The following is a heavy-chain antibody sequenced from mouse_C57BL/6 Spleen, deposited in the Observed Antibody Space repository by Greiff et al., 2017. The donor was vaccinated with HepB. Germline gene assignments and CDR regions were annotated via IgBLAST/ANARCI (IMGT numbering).Heavy chain of an antibody. V-gene: IGHV1-76*01. CDR1: GYTFTDYY. Sequence: VQLQQSGAELVRPGASVKLSCKASGYTFTDYYINWVKQRPGQGLEWIARIYPGSGNTYYNEKFKGKATLTADKSSSTAYMQLSSLTSEDSAVYFCARLGYSYWYFDVWGTGTTVTVSS. J-gene: IGHJ1*03. CDR3: ARLGYSYWYFDV. D-gene: IGHD2-3*01. CDR2: IYPGSGNT.